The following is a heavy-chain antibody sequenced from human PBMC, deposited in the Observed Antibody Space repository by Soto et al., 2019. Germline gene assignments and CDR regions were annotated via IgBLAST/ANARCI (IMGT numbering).Heavy chain of an antibody. CDR1: GGSISSGGYS. J-gene: IGHJ4*02. Sequence: SETLSLTCAVSGGSISSGGYSWSWIRQPPGKGLEWIGYIYHSGSTYYNPSLKSRVTISVDRSKNQFSLKLSSVTAADTAVYYCASLSRDGYNGNDYWGQGTLVTVSS. CDR2: IYHSGST. V-gene: IGHV4-30-2*01. CDR3: ASLSRDGYNGNDY. D-gene: IGHD5-12*01.